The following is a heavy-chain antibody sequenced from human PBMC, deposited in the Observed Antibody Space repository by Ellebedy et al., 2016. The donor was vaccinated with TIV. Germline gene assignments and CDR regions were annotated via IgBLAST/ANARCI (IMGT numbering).Heavy chain of an antibody. V-gene: IGHV4-31*03. J-gene: IGHJ5*02. CDR2: IYYSGST. CDR3: ARNAYCGGDCRMGGWFDP. CDR1: GGSISSVDYY. Sequence: MPSETLSLTCTLSGGSISSVDYYRSWIRQHPGKGLEWIGYIYYSGSTYYNPSLQSRVTISVDPSKNQFSLKLSSVTAADTAGYYCARNAYCGGDCRMGGWFDPWGQGTLVTVSS. D-gene: IGHD2-21*02.